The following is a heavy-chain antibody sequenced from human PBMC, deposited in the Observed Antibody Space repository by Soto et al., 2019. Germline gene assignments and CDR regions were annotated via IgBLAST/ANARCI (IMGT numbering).Heavy chain of an antibody. V-gene: IGHV4-31*03. CDR1: GGSISSGGYY. J-gene: IGHJ4*02. CDR3: ARERLIYDSSGYRGSLFDY. Sequence: SETLSLTCTVSGGSISSGGYYWSWIRQHPGKGLEWIGYIYYSGSTYYNPSLKSRVTISVDTSKNQFSLKLSSVTAADTAVYYCARERLIYDSSGYRGSLFDYWGQGTLVTVSS. CDR2: IYYSGST. D-gene: IGHD3-22*01.